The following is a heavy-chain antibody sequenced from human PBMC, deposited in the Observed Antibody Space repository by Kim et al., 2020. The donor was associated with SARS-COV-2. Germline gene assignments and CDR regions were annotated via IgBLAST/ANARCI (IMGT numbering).Heavy chain of an antibody. V-gene: IGHV4-59*08. J-gene: IGHJ1*01. CDR2: VYFRGTT. CDR3: ASRETRDLFTSD. CDR1: GDSMSADY. D-gene: IGHD3-10*02. Sequence: SETLSLTCTVSGDSMSADYWNWIRQSPGKGLEWIGYVYFRGTTSYNPSLKSRVTISIDMSKSQFSLKLNSVTAADTAVYYCASRETRDLFTSDWG.